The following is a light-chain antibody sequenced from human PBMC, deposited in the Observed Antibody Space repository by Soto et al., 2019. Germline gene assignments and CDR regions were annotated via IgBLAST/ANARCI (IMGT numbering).Light chain of an antibody. CDR1: QSVSSN. V-gene: IGKV3-15*01. J-gene: IGKJ1*01. CDR2: GAS. CDR3: QQYNNWPWT. Sequence: ELVMTQSPATLSVSPGERATRXXRASQSVSSNLAWYQQKPGQAPRVXIYGASTRATGIPARFSGSGSGTEFTLTISSLQSEDFAVYYCQQYNNWPWTFGQGTKVDIK.